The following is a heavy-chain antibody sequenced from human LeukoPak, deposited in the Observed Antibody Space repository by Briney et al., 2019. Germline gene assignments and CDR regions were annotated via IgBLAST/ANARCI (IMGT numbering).Heavy chain of an antibody. CDR1: GGTFSSYA. V-gene: IGHV1-69*13. J-gene: IGHJ4*02. Sequence: GASVKVSHKASGGTFSSYAISWVRQAPGQGLEWMGGMIPIFGTANYAQKFQGRVTITADESTSTAYMELSSLRSEDTAVYYCAREGVGYCGGDCYRFDYWGQGTLVTVSS. CDR3: AREGVGYCGGDCYRFDY. CDR2: MIPIFGTA. D-gene: IGHD2-21*01.